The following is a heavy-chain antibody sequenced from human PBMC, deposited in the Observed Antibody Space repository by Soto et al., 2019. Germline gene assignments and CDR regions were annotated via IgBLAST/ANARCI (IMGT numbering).Heavy chain of an antibody. CDR1: GYTFTSYG. J-gene: IGHJ4*02. CDR3: ARDSSDFRSGYFRAFDY. CDR2: ISDYNGNT. D-gene: IGHD3-3*01. Sequence: EASVKVSGKASGYTFTSYGIRWVRQAPGQGLEYMGWISDYNGNTNFAQKFQGRVTLTADTSTSTAYMELRSLTSDDTATYLCARDSSDFRSGYFRAFDYWGQGTHVTASS. V-gene: IGHV1-18*01.